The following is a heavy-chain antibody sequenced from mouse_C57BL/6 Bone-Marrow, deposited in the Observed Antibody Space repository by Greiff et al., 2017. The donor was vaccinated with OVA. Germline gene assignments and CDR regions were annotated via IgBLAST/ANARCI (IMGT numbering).Heavy chain of an antibody. CDR2: ISGGGGNT. J-gene: IGHJ2*01. CDR3: ARLLYDGYYVGYFDY. CDR1: GFTFSSYT. V-gene: IGHV5-9*01. D-gene: IGHD2-3*01. Sequence: EVKLMESGGGLVKPGGSLKLSCAASGFTFSSYTMSWVRQTPEKRLEWVATISGGGGNTYYPDSVKGRFTISRDNAKNTLYLQMSSLRSEDTALYYCARLLYDGYYVGYFDYWGQGTTLTVSS.